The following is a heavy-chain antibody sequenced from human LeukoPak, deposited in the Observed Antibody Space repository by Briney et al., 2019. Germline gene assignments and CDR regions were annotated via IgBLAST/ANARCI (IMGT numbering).Heavy chain of an antibody. CDR2: ISGSGGST. CDR1: GFSFSTYA. CDR3: AKEGHWTNLFDF. D-gene: IGHD2-8*01. Sequence: GGSLRLSCAASGFSFSTYAMTWVRQAPGKGLEWVSLISGSGGSTYYAGSVKGRFTISRDNSKNTLYLQMNSLRAEDTALYFCAKEGHWTNLFDFWGQGTLVTVSS. J-gene: IGHJ4*02. V-gene: IGHV3-23*01.